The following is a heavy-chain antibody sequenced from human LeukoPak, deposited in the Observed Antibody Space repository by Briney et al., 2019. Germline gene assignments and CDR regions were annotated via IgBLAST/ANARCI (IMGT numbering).Heavy chain of an antibody. CDR2: ISSSSSYI. D-gene: IGHD3-10*01. CDR3: ARDQAGSGHYADY. Sequence: GGSLRLSCAASGFTFSSYSMNWVRQAPGKGLEWVSSISSSSSYIYYADSVKGRFTISRDNSKNTLYLQMNSLRAEDTAVYYCARDQAGSGHYADYWGQGTLVTVSS. V-gene: IGHV3-21*01. J-gene: IGHJ4*02. CDR1: GFTFSSYS.